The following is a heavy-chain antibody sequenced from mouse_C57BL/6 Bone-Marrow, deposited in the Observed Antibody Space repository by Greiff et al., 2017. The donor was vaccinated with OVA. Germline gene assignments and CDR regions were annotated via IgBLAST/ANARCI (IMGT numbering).Heavy chain of an antibody. J-gene: IGHJ1*03. CDR2: INPGSGGT. Sequence: VQGVESGAELVRPGTSVKVSCKASGYAFTNYLIEWVKQRPGQGLEWIGVINPGSGGTNYNEKFKGKATLTADKSSSTAYMQLSSLTSEDSAVYFCARDDYYGSKGYFDVWGTGTTVTVSS. CDR3: ARDDYYGSKGYFDV. CDR1: GYAFTNYL. D-gene: IGHD1-1*01. V-gene: IGHV1-54*01.